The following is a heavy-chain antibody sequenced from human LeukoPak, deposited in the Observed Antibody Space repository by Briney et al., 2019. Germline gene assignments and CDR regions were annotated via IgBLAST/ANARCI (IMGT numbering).Heavy chain of an antibody. V-gene: IGHV4-4*07. CDR1: YGSINDYY. CDR3: ARQDISTGYDAFDI. J-gene: IGHJ3*02. D-gene: IGHD3-9*01. Sequence: SSETLSLTCTVSYGSINDYYWSWIRQPAGKGLEWVGRIYSSGSTNYNPSLKSRVTMSVDTSKNQFSLKLSSLTAADTAVYFCARQDISTGYDAFDIWGQGTMVTVSS. CDR2: IYSSGST.